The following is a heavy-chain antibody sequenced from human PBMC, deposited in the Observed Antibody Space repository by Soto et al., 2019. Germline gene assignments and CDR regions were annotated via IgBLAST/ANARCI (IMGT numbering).Heavy chain of an antibody. CDR2: ISTTNSSI. V-gene: IGHV3-21*01. Sequence: EVQLVESGGGLVKPGGSLRLSCAASGFRFSTYSMNWVRQAPGKGLDWVASISTTNSSIYYADSVRGRFTISRDNAKNSLFLQMTSLRAEDTAVYYCTRDPVPDSSGYFPFDYWGQGTLVTVSS. CDR1: GFRFSTYS. CDR3: TRDPVPDSSGYFPFDY. J-gene: IGHJ4*02. D-gene: IGHD3-22*01.